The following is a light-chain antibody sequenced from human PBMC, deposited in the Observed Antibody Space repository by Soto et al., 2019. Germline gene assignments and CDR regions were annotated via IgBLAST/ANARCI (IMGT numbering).Light chain of an antibody. Sequence: DIQMTQSPSSLSASVGDRVTITCRASQGIINDFGWYQQKPGKAPKRLIYAASSLQSGVPSRFSSSGSGTEFSLTNSSLQPEDYATYYCLQHNSYTNTFGQGTRLEIK. CDR3: LQHNSYTNT. V-gene: IGKV1-17*01. CDR1: QGIIND. J-gene: IGKJ5*01. CDR2: AAS.